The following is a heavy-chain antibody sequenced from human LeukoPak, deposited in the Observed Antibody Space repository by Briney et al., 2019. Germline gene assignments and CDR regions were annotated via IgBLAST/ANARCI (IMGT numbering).Heavy chain of an antibody. J-gene: IGHJ4*02. CDR3: ARDKRYAGAFDY. Sequence: SETLSLTCTVSGGSISSYYWSWVRQPPGKGLEWIGYIYYSGSTNYNPSLKSRVTISVDTSKNQFSLKLSSVTAADTAVYYCARDKRYAGAFDYWGQGTLVTVPS. D-gene: IGHD1-1*01. V-gene: IGHV4-59*01. CDR2: IYYSGST. CDR1: GGSISSYY.